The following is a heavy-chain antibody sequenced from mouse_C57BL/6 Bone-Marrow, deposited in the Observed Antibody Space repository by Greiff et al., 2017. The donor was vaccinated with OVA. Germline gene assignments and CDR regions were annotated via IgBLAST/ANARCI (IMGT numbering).Heavy chain of an antibody. CDR2: IWWDDDK. Sequence: QVTLKVSGPGILQPSQTLSLTCSFSGFSLSTFGMGVGWIRQPSGKGLEWLAHIWWDDDKYYNPALKGRLTISKDTSKNQVFLKIANVDTADTATYYCARMGYYGSSQYYYAMDYWGQGTSVTVSS. V-gene: IGHV8-8*01. D-gene: IGHD1-1*01. J-gene: IGHJ4*01. CDR3: ARMGYYGSSQYYYAMDY. CDR1: GFSLSTFGMG.